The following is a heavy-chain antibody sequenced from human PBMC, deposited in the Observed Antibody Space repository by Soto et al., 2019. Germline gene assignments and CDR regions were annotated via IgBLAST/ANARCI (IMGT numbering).Heavy chain of an antibody. J-gene: IGHJ5*02. CDR2: IKQDGSEK. D-gene: IGHD6-13*01. V-gene: IGHV3-7*05. CDR1: GFTFSSYW. Sequence: GGSLRLSCAASGFTFSSYWMSWVRQAPGKGLEWVANIKQDGSEKYYVDSVKGRFTISRDNAKNSLYLQMNSLRAEDTAVYYCARDRGLKQQLVLNWFDPWGQGTLVTVSS. CDR3: ARDRGLKQQLVLNWFDP.